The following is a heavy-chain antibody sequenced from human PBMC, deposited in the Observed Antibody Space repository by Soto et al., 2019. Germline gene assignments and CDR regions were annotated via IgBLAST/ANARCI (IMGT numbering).Heavy chain of an antibody. CDR1: GFTFSSYW. V-gene: IGHV3-7*01. D-gene: IGHD6-19*01. J-gene: IGHJ1*01. CDR3: AGSSGLYIHQ. Sequence: EVQLVESGGGLVQPGGSLRLSCAASGFTFSSYWMNWVRQAPGKGMEWVANINQDGSAKYYVDSVKGRVTSSRDNAKNSLYLQMNSLRREDTAGYYCAGSSGLYIHQWGQGTLVTVSS. CDR2: INQDGSAK.